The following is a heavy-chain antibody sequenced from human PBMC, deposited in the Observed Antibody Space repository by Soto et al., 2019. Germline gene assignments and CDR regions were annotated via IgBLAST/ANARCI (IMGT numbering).Heavy chain of an antibody. J-gene: IGHJ6*02. Sequence: EVQLVESGGGLVEPGGSLRLSCEASGFTFRNYDMHWVRQGTGKGLEWVSGISAAGDPDYADSVEGRFTTSRENAQNSFFLQMNSLRVGDTSVYYCARTDRACSGLDVWGQGTTVIVPS. CDR2: ISAAGDP. CDR1: GFTFRNYD. D-gene: IGHD2-15*01. V-gene: IGHV3-13*05. CDR3: ARTDRACSGLDV.